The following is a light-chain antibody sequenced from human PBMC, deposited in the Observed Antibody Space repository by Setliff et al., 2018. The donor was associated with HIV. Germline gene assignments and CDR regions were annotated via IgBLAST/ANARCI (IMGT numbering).Light chain of an antibody. Sequence: QSALAQPASVSGSPGQSITISCTGTSSDVGDYNFVSWYQHYPGKAPKLMIYEVSNRPSGVSNRFSGSKSGNTASLTISGLQAEDKADYYCSSYTSSSTHVIFGGGTKVTVL. CDR2: EVS. V-gene: IGLV2-14*01. J-gene: IGLJ2*01. CDR1: SSDVGDYNF. CDR3: SSYTSSSTHVI.